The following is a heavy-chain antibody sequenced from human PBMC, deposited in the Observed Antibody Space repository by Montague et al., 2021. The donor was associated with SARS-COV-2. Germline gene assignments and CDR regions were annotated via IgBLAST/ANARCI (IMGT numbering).Heavy chain of an antibody. CDR3: ARGWVATIPHMDN. CDR2: TYYRSKWYY. D-gene: IGHD5-12*01. J-gene: IGHJ4*02. CDR1: GDSVSSNTAA. V-gene: IGHV6-1*01. Sequence: CAISGDSVSSNTAAWNWIRQPPSRGLEWLGRTYYRSKWYYDYAVSVKSRITINPDTSKNQFSLQLKSVTPEDTAVYYCARGWVATIPHMDNWGQGSLVIVSS.